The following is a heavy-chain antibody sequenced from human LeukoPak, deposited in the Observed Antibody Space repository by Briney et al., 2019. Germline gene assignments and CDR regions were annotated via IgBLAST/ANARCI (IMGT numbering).Heavy chain of an antibody. CDR2: INPGDSSP. CDR1: GYSFTSYC. J-gene: IGHJ3*01. CDR3: GMSGDRVPLQDDVFDV. D-gene: IGHD1-26*01. V-gene: IGHV5-51*01. Sequence: GESMKISCKVSGYSFTSYCIGWVRQMPGKGLEWMGSINPGDSSPTYSPSFQGQVTISVDKSINTAYLQWSSLPASDTAMYYCGMSGDRVPLQDDVFDVWGQGTMVTVST.